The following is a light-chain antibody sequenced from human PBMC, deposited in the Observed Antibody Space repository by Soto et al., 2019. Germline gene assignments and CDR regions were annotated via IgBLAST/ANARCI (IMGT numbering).Light chain of an antibody. CDR3: QQSCGTPLT. V-gene: IGKV1-39*01. J-gene: IGKJ4*02. CDR1: QSISNY. Sequence: DMEMTQSPSSLSASVGDRVTITCRASQSISNYLNWYQHKPGKVPKLLIYAASSLQSGVPTRFSGSGSGTHFTLTINRLLPEDFATYYCQQSCGTPLTFGGGTKIEIK. CDR2: AAS.